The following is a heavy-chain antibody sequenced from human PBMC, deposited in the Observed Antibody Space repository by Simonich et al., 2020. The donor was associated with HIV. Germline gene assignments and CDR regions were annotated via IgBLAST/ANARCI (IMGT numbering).Heavy chain of an antibody. V-gene: IGHV4-39*01. Sequence: QLQLQESGPGLVKPSETLSLTCTVSGGSISSSSYYWGWIRQPPGKGLEWIGSIYYSGSTDYNPSLKSRVAISVDTSKNQFSLKLSSVTAADTAVYYCARNYGDYGVYWFDPWGQGTLVTVSS. CDR1: GGSISSSSYY. D-gene: IGHD4-17*01. CDR2: IYYSGST. J-gene: IGHJ5*02. CDR3: ARNYGDYGVYWFDP.